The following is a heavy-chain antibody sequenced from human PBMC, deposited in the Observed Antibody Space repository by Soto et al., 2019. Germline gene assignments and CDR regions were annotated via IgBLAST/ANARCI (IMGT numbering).Heavy chain of an antibody. D-gene: IGHD3-16*02. CDR2: ISFDSSNK. J-gene: IGHJ4*02. CDR1: GFTFSSYT. Sequence: QVQLVESGGGVVQPGRSLRLSCAGSGFTFSSYTMHWVRQAPGKGLEWVALISFDSSNKYYADSVKGRFSISRDNSKNTLYLQMDSLRPDDTAVYYCARDRLRLGELSLIGYFDYWGQGTVVTVSS. CDR3: ARDRLRLGELSLIGYFDY. V-gene: IGHV3-30*01.